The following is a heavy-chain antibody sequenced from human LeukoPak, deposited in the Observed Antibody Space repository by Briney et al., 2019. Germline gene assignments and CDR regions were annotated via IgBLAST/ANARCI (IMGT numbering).Heavy chain of an antibody. Sequence: ASVKVSCKASGYTFTSYGISWVRQAPGQGLEWMGWISAYNGNTNYAQKFQGRVTITTDESTSTAYMELSSLRSEDTAVYYCASGAAEASTFDYWGQGTLVTVSS. D-gene: IGHD6-13*01. J-gene: IGHJ4*02. V-gene: IGHV1-18*01. CDR2: ISAYNGNT. CDR3: ASGAAEASTFDY. CDR1: GYTFTSYG.